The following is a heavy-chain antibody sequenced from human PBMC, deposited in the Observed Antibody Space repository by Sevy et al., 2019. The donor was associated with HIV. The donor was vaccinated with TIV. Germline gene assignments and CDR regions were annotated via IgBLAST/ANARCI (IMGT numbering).Heavy chain of an antibody. Sequence: ASVKVSCKASGYTFSSSGITWVRQAPGQRLEWMGWISVHDGHTAYAQRLQGRVTMTTDTSTSTDYMELRGLKSDDTAVYYCARVPLTLSWLIGDFDFWGQGTLVTVSS. CDR3: ARVPLTLSWLIGDFDF. J-gene: IGHJ4*02. D-gene: IGHD5-12*01. V-gene: IGHV1-18*01. CDR1: GYTFSSSG. CDR2: ISVHDGHT.